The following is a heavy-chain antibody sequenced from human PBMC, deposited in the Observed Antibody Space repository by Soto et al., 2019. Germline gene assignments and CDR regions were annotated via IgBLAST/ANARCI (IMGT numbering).Heavy chain of an antibody. Sequence: ASVTVSCKASGYTFTNCVIHWVRQAPGLRLGWMGWINTGNGNAKCSKKFTPRVTITRDPSASTAYMELSSLRSEDPAVYYCMTGPSITVTPRYYYNGMDVTEKGT. J-gene: IGHJ6*01. V-gene: IGHV1-3*04. CDR3: MTGPSITVTPRYYYNGMDV. CDR2: INTGNGNA. CDR1: GYTFTNCV. D-gene: IGHD4-4*01.